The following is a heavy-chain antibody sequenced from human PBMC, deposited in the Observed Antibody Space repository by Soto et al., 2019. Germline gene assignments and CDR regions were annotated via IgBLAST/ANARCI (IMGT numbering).Heavy chain of an antibody. CDR2: INAGNGNT. V-gene: IGHV1-3*01. Sequence: QVQLVQSGAEVKKPGASVKVSCKASGYTFTSYAMHWVRQAPGQRLEWMGWINAGNGNTKYSQKFQGRVTITRATSASTTHRAVSSLRSVYIAVYYCAISPTVKPPPYFDYWGQGTQVTVFS. CDR1: GYTFTSYA. CDR3: AISPTVKPPPYFDY. J-gene: IGHJ4*02. D-gene: IGHD4-17*01.